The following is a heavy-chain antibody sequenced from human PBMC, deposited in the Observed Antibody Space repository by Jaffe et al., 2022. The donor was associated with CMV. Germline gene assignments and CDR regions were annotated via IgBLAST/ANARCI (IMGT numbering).Heavy chain of an antibody. CDR3: ARSIPSNV. Sequence: QVQLQQWGAGLLKPSETLSLTCAVYGGSFSGYYWSWIRQPPGKGLEWIGEINHSGSTNYNPSLKSRVTISVDTSKNQFSLKLSSVTAADTAVYYCARSIPSNVWGKGTTVTVSS. CDR2: INHSGST. CDR1: GGSFSGYY. V-gene: IGHV4-34*01. D-gene: IGHD2-21*01. J-gene: IGHJ6*04.